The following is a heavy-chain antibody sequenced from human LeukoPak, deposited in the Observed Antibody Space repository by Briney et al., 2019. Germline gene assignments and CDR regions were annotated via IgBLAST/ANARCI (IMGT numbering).Heavy chain of an antibody. J-gene: IGHJ4*02. V-gene: IGHV3-66*01. CDR1: GFALSSKY. CDR2: IYLDGRA. CDR3: ARDAETSLAN. Sequence: GGSLRLSCAASGFALSSKYMNWVRQAPGKGVEWVTVIYLDGRADYADSVKGRFTISSDNSKNTVYLQMNSLKDEDTAVYYCARDAETSLANWGQGTLVTVSP. D-gene: IGHD5-24*01.